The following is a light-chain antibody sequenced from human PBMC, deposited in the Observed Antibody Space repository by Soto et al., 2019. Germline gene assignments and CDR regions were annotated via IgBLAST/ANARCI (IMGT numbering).Light chain of an antibody. CDR1: QDISVY. J-gene: IGKJ5*01. V-gene: IGKV1-27*01. CDR3: QNFNTAPLT. Sequence: DIQMTQSPSSLSASVGDRVTITCRASQDISVYLAWYQQKPGKVPKLLIYSASTLQSGVPSRFSGSGSGRDFTLTISSLQPEDVATYYCQNFNTAPLTFGQGTRLEIK. CDR2: SAS.